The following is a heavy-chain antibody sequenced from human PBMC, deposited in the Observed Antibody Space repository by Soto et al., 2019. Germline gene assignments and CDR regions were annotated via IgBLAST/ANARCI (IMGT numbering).Heavy chain of an antibody. CDR2: MYATGTT. CDR3: VRDGGYTGYEQGNPFDI. J-gene: IGHJ3*02. D-gene: IGHD5-12*01. V-gene: IGHV4-4*07. Sequence: QVQLQESGPGLVKPSETLSLTCTASGGSISPYFWCWIRQPAGKGLEWIGRMYATGTTNYNPSLKSRVSMSIDTSENQFSLKLGSVTAADTAVYYCVRDGGYTGYEQGNPFDIWGQWTMVSVSS. CDR1: GGSISPYF.